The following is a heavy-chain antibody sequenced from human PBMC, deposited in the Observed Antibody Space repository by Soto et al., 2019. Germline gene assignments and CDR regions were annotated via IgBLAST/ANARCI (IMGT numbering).Heavy chain of an antibody. CDR1: GYTFTSYD. CDR2: MNPNSGNT. D-gene: IGHD3-16*01. CDR3: ARRRMGAARYNWFHP. V-gene: IGHV1-8*01. J-gene: IGHJ5*02. Sequence: ASVKVSCKASGYTFTSYDINWVRQATGQGLEWMGWMNPNSGNTGYAQKFQGRVTMTRNTSISTAYMELSSLRSEDTAVYYCARRRMGAARYNWFHPWGQGTLVTVSS.